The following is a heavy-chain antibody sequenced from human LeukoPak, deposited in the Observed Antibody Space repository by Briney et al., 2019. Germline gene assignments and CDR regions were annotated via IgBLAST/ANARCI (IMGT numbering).Heavy chain of an antibody. CDR1: GFTFSSYS. Sequence: PGGSLRLSCAASGFTFSSYSMNWVRQAPGKGLEWVSYVSSSSSTIYYADSVKGRFTISRDNAKNSLYLQMNSLRPEDTALYYCAKDISIAATWYFDLWGRGTLVTVSS. V-gene: IGHV3-48*04. CDR2: VSSSSSTI. J-gene: IGHJ2*01. CDR3: AKDISIAATWYFDL. D-gene: IGHD2-15*01.